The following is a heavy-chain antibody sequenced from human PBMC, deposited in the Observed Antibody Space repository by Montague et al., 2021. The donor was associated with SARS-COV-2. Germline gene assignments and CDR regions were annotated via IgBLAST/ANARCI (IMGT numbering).Heavy chain of an antibody. CDR1: GGSISSYY. D-gene: IGHD3-10*01. V-gene: IGHV4-59*01. CDR3: AREAWCGESHDAFDI. Sequence: SETLSLTCTVSGGSISSYYWSWIRQPPGKGLEWIGYNYYSGSTNYNPPLKSRVTISVDTSKNQFSLKLSSVTAADTAVYYCAREAWCGESHDAFDIWGQGTMVTVPS. J-gene: IGHJ3*02. CDR2: NYYSGST.